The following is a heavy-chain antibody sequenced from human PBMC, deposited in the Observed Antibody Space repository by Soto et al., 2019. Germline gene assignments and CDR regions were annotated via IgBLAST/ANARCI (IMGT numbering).Heavy chain of an antibody. CDR1: GYTFTSYA. J-gene: IGHJ2*01. CDR3: ARDYYYDSSGYYYCYFDL. V-gene: IGHV1-3*01. D-gene: IGHD3-22*01. Sequence: ASVKVSCKASGYTFTSYAMHWVRQAPGQRLEWMGWINAGNGNTKYSQKFQGRVTITRDTSASTAYMELSSLRSEDTAVYYCARDYYYDSSGYYYCYFDLWGRGTLVTAPQ. CDR2: INAGNGNT.